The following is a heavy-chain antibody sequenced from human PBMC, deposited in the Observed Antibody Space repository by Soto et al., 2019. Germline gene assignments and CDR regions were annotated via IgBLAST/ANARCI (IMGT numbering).Heavy chain of an antibody. CDR2: IWYDSSNE. V-gene: IGHV3-33*01. D-gene: IGHD6-19*01. CDR1: GFTFSTYG. Sequence: VGSLRLSCAASGFTFSTYGMHWVRQAPGKGLEWVAVIWYDSSNEYYADSVKGRFTISRDNFKKTLYLQMNSLRAEDTAVYYCARDDIPGITVATYGMDVWGQGTTVTVSS. CDR3: ARDDIPGITVATYGMDV. J-gene: IGHJ6*02.